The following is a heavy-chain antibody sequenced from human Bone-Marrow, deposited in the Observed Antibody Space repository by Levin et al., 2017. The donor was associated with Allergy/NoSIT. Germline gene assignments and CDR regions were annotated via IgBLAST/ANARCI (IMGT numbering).Heavy chain of an antibody. CDR2: IRSKAYGGTT. CDR1: GFTFGDYA. D-gene: IGHD2-21*01. Sequence: GGSLRLSCTASGFTFGDYAMSWFRQAPGKGLEWVGFIRSKAYGGTTEYAASVKGRFTISRDDSKSIAYLQMNSLKTEDTAVYYCTKFRIAEYFQHWGQGTLVTVSS. V-gene: IGHV3-49*03. J-gene: IGHJ1*01. CDR3: TKFRIAEYFQH.